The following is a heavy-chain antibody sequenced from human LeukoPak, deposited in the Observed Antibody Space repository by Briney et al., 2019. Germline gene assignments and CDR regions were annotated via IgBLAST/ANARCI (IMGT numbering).Heavy chain of an antibody. J-gene: IGHJ4*02. CDR3: ARDRYFDCSACVFDY. CDR1: GYTFTGYV. V-gene: IGHV1-18*04. D-gene: IGHD3-9*01. CDR2: ISAYNGNT. Sequence: ASVNVSCMASGYTFTGYVISWVRQAPGQGLEWMGWISAYNGNTNYAQKFQGRVTMTTDTSTSTAYMALRSLRSDDTAVYYCARDRYFDCSACVFDYWGQGTLVTVSS.